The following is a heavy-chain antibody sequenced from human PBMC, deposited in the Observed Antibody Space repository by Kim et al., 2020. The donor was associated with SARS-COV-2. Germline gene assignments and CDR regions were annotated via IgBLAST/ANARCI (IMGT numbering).Heavy chain of an antibody. J-gene: IGHJ6*02. D-gene: IGHD3-22*01. Sequence: GRFTISRDNSKNTLYLQMNSLRAEDTAVYYCAKDIRITMIVVVINRGMDVWGQGTTVTVSS. V-gene: IGHV3-23*01. CDR3: AKDIRITMIVVVINRGMDV.